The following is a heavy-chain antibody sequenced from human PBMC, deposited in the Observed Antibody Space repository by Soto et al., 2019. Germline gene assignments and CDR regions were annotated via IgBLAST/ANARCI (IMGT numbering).Heavy chain of an antibody. CDR3: AHRLTATAFDI. D-gene: IGHD2-21*02. J-gene: IGHJ3*02. Sequence: QITLKESGPTLVKPTQTLTLTCTFSGFSLSTSGVAVGWIRQPPGKALEWLALIYWDDDKRYSPSMKGRLTXTXXTSKNQVALIMTNMDPEDTATYYCAHRLTATAFDIWGQGTMVTVSS. CDR2: IYWDDDK. CDR1: GFSLSTSGVA. V-gene: IGHV2-5*02.